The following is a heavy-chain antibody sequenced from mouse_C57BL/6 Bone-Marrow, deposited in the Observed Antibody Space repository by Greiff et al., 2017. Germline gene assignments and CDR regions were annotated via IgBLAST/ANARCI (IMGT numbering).Heavy chain of an antibody. Sequence: VQLQQSGAELVKPGASVKMSCKASGYTFTTYPIEWMMQNQGKSLEWIGNFHPYNDVTKYNVKFKGKATLTVESSSSTVYLELSRLTSDDSAVYNCARRWDGAMDYWGQGTSVTGSS. CDR3: ARRWDGAMDY. CDR2: FHPYNDVT. J-gene: IGHJ4*01. V-gene: IGHV1-47*01. D-gene: IGHD4-1*01. CDR1: GYTFTTYP.